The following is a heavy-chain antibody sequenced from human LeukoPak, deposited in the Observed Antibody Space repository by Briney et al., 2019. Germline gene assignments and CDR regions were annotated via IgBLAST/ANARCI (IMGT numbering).Heavy chain of an antibody. Sequence: SETLSLTCTVSGGSISSSSSYWGWIRQPPGKGLEWIGSIYYSGSTYYNPSLKSRVTISVDTSKNQFSLKLSSVTAADTAVYYCARLNYYYGMDVWGQGTTVTVSS. J-gene: IGHJ6*02. CDR1: GGSISSSSSY. CDR2: IYYSGST. V-gene: IGHV4-39*01. CDR3: ARLNYYYGMDV.